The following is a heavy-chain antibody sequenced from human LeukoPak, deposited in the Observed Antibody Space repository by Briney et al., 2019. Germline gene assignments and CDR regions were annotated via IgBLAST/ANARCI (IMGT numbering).Heavy chain of an antibody. V-gene: IGHV3-7*01. J-gene: IGHJ3*02. CDR3: ARPLYGGNPSDAFDI. Sequence: GGSLRLSCAASGFAFSNNWMTWVRQAPGKGLEWVASVKKDGSEKYYVDSVKGRFTISRDNAKNSLYLQMNSLRAEDTAVYYCARPLYGGNPSDAFDIWGQGTMVTVSS. CDR1: GFAFSNNW. CDR2: VKKDGSEK. D-gene: IGHD4-23*01.